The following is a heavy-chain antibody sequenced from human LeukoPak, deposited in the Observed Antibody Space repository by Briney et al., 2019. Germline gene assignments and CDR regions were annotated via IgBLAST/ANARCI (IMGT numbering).Heavy chain of an antibody. V-gene: IGHV3-74*01. Sequence: GGSLRLSCAASGFTFSSYWMHWVRQAPGRGLVWVSRIKGDGNTNYADSVKGRFTISRDNAKNTVSLQMNSLRAEDTGVYYCARAPSEIGGYYPEYFRHWGQGTLVTVPS. CDR2: IKGDGNT. J-gene: IGHJ1*01. CDR1: GFTFSSYW. CDR3: ARAPSEIGGYYPEYFRH. D-gene: IGHD3-22*01.